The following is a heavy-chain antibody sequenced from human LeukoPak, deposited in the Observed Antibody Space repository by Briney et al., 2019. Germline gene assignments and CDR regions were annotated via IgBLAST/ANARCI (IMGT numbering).Heavy chain of an antibody. V-gene: IGHV3-30*04. Sequence: GGSLRLSCAASGFIFTSFAIHWVRQAPGKGLEWVAVISFDGTDKYYADSVKGRFTISRDNSKNTLYLQMNSLRAEDTAVYYCARVRYRLAETYIDYWGQGTLVTVSS. CDR1: GFIFTSFA. D-gene: IGHD3-16*01. CDR2: ISFDGTDK. CDR3: ARVRYRLAETYIDY. J-gene: IGHJ4*02.